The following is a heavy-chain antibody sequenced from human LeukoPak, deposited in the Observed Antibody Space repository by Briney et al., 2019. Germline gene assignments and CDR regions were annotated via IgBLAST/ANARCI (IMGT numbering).Heavy chain of an antibody. CDR3: VRPRIACVGMYAFDL. J-gene: IGHJ3*01. CDR2: IYPGDSDT. V-gene: IGHV5-51*01. Sequence: GESLKISCKGSGYSFSTYWIGWVRQMPGKGLEWMGIIYPGDSDTRYSPSFRGQVIISADRSITTAYLQWGSLRASDTAMYFCVRPRIACVGMYAFDLWGQGTMVTVSS. CDR1: GYSFSTYW. D-gene: IGHD1-26*01.